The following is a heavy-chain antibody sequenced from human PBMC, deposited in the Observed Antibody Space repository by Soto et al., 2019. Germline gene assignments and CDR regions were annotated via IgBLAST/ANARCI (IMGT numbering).Heavy chain of an antibody. CDR3: ASVDSSGWYINLAFDI. D-gene: IGHD6-19*01. Sequence: GASVKVSCKASGYTFTGYYMHWVRQAPGQGLEWMGWINPNSGGTNYAQKFQGWVTMTRDTSISTAYMELSRLRSDDTAVYYCASVDSSGWYINLAFDIPGQGTFVSV. CDR1: GYTFTGYY. CDR2: INPNSGGT. V-gene: IGHV1-2*04. J-gene: IGHJ3*02.